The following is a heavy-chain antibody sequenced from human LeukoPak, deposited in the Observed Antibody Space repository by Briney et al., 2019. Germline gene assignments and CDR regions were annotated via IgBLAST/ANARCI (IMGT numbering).Heavy chain of an antibody. J-gene: IGHJ3*02. CDR3: ARAGRGTGIAASPI. Sequence: PSETLSLTCTVSGGSISTYYWIWIRQPPGKGLEWIGYIYYSGSTNYNPSLKSRVTISVDTSKNQLSLKLSSVTAADTAVYYCARAGRGTGIAASPIWGQGTMVTVSS. D-gene: IGHD6-25*01. CDR2: IYYSGST. CDR1: GGSISTYY. V-gene: IGHV4-59*01.